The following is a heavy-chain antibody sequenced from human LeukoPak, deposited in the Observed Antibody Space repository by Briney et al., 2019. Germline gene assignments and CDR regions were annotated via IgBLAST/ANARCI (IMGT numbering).Heavy chain of an antibody. CDR3: ASHAHYYDSSGYYFSLVGEIDY. J-gene: IGHJ4*02. D-gene: IGHD3-22*01. CDR2: INHGGGT. V-gene: IGHV4-34*01. CDR1: GGSFSGYY. Sequence: SETLSLTCAVYGGSFSGYYWSWIRQPPGKGLEWIGEINHGGGTNYNPSLKSRVTISVDTSKNQFSLKLSSVTAADTAVYYCASHAHYYDSSGYYFSLVGEIDYWGQGTLVTVSS.